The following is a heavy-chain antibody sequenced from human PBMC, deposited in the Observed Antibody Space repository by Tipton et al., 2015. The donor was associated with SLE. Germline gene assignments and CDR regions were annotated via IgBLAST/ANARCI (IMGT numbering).Heavy chain of an antibody. J-gene: IGHJ4*02. CDR2: IYYSGST. Sequence: TLSLTCTVSGGSISSGDFYWSWIRQHPGKGLGWIAYIYYSGSTNYNPSLKSRVTISVDTSKNQFSLKLSSVTAADTAVYYCARVSPGGWFGELLSDYWGQGTLVTFSS. CDR1: GGSISSGDFY. D-gene: IGHD3-10*01. V-gene: IGHV4-61*08. CDR3: ARVSPGGWFGELLSDY.